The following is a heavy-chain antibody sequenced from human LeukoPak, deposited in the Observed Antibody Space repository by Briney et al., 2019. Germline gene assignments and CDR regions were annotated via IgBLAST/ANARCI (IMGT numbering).Heavy chain of an antibody. CDR3: AKDRDSSSWYDNWFDP. J-gene: IGHJ5*02. CDR1: GFTFSSYA. V-gene: IGHV3-23*01. D-gene: IGHD6-13*01. CDR2: ISGSGGST. Sequence: PGGSLRLSCAASGFTFSSYAMSWVRQAPGKGLEWVSAISGSGGSTYYADSVKGRFTISRDNSKNTLYLQMNSLRAEDTAVYYCAKDRDSSSWYDNWFDPWGQGTLVTVSS.